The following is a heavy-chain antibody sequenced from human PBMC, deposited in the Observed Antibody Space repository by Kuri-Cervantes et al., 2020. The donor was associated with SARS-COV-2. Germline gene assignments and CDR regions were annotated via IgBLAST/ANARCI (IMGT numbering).Heavy chain of an antibody. D-gene: IGHD6-13*01. Sequence: ESLSLTCAASGFTFDDYAMHWVRQAPGKGLEWVSLISWDGGSTYYADSVKGRFTISRDNSKNSLYLQMNSLRAEDTALYYCAKDIRSRCSSWYAFDIWGQGTMVTVSS. J-gene: IGHJ3*02. V-gene: IGHV3-43D*03. CDR2: ISWDGGST. CDR3: AKDIRSRCSSWYAFDI. CDR1: GFTFDDYA.